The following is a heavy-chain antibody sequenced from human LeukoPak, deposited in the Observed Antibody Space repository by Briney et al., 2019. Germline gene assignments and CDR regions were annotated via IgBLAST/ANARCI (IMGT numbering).Heavy chain of an antibody. CDR1: GFTFSSSA. CDR3: ARAESVAGTTGDY. D-gene: IGHD6-19*01. J-gene: IGHJ4*02. Sequence: GGSLRLSCAASGFTFSSSAMSWVRQAPGKGLEWVSAISNNGGYTYYADSVQGRFTISRDNSKSTLCLQMNSLRAEDTAVYYCARAESVAGTTGDYWGQGTLVTVSS. CDR2: ISNNGGYT. V-gene: IGHV3-23*01.